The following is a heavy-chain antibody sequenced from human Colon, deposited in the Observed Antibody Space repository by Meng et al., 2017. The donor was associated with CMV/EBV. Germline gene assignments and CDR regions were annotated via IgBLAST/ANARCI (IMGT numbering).Heavy chain of an antibody. D-gene: IGHD6-13*01. J-gene: IGHJ4*02. CDR2: IYSGGST. CDR1: GFTVSSNY. CDR3: ARDSSSWYADY. Sequence: EVPLVGAGGGLGQPGGSLRLSCAASGFTVSSNYMSWVRQAPGKGLEWVSVIYSGGSTYYADSEKGRFTISRDNSKNTLYLQMNSLRAEDTAVYYCARDSSSWYADYWGQGTLVTVSS. V-gene: IGHV3-66*01.